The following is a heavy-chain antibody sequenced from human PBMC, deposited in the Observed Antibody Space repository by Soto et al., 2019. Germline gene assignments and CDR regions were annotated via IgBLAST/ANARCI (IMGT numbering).Heavy chain of an antibody. CDR1: GGSISNYY. V-gene: IGHV4-59*01. CDR2: IYYSGST. D-gene: IGHD1-1*01. CDR3: ARAGAWNLVLGX. J-gene: IGHJ4*02. Sequence: SETLSLTCTVSGGSISNYYWSWIRQPPGKGLEWICYIYYSGSTNYNPSLKSRVTISVDTSKNQFSLKLSSVTAADTAVYYCARAGAWNLVLGXWGQATLVTVSX.